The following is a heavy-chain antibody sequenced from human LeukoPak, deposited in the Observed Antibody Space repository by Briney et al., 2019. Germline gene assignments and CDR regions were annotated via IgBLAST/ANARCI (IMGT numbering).Heavy chain of an antibody. V-gene: IGHV3-7*01. CDR1: GFIFSSRW. D-gene: IGHD3/OR15-3a*01. CDR2: INKDGSAK. CDR3: VRGTGFILDS. J-gene: IGHJ4*02. Sequence: GGSLRLSCAASGFIFSSRWMHWVRQSPGKGLEWVANINKDGSAKYHVDSVKGRFTISRDNAKNSVYLQMNSLRVEDTALYYCVRGTGFILDSWGLGTRVTVS.